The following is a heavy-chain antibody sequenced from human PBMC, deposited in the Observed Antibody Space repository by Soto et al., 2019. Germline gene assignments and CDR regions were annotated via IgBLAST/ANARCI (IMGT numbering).Heavy chain of an antibody. Sequence: QVQLVESGGGVVQPGRSLRVSCAAAGFTFSSYGMHWVRQAPGTGLEWVAVMSYDGSKYYADTVKGRFTISRDNSKNTLYLQINSMRPEDTAVYYCAKDFTPWFGDYFYYYYGMDVWGQGTTVTVSS. V-gene: IGHV3-30*18. CDR1: GFTFSSYG. CDR3: AKDFTPWFGDYFYYYYGMDV. D-gene: IGHD4-17*01. CDR2: MSYDGSK. J-gene: IGHJ6*02.